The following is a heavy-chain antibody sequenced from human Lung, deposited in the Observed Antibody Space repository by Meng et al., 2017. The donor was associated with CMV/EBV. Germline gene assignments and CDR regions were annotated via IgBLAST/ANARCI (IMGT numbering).Heavy chain of an antibody. CDR3: ARVVPPSYYYDSSGYYDY. D-gene: IGHD3-22*01. J-gene: IGHJ4*02. Sequence: SXXVSXKASVGTFRSYAISWVRQAPGQGLEWMGGIIPVLGTANYPQKFQGRVTITTDESTSTAYMELSSLRSDDTAVYYCARVVPPSYYYDSSGYYDYWGQGXLVTVSS. CDR2: IIPVLGTA. CDR1: VGTFRSYA. V-gene: IGHV1-69*05.